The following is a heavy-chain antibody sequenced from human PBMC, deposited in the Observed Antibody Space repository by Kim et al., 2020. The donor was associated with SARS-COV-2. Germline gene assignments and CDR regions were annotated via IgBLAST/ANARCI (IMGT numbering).Heavy chain of an antibody. CDR3: ARRCPRGSSTSCYFNRWFWPNDAFDI. CDR2: IYYSGST. V-gene: IGHV4-39*01. J-gene: IGHJ3*02. D-gene: IGHD2-2*01. Sequence: SETLSLTCTVSGGSISSSSYYWGWIRQPPGKGLEWIGSIYYSGSTYYNPSLKSRVTISVDTSKNQFSLKLSSVTAADTAVYYCARRCPRGSSTSCYFNRWFWPNDAFDIWGQGTMVTVSS. CDR1: GGSISSSSYY.